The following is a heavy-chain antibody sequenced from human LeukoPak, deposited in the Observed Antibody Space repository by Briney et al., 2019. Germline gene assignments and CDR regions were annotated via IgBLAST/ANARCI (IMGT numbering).Heavy chain of an antibody. V-gene: IGHV3-13*01. Sequence: GGSLRLYCAASGFTFSSYDMHWVRQATGKGLEWVSAIGTAGDTYYPGSVKGRFTISRENAKNSLCLQMNSLRAGDTAVYYCARAVEGTGYLYFDYWGQGTLVTVSS. CDR3: ARAVEGTGYLYFDY. CDR2: IGTAGDT. CDR1: GFTFSSYD. D-gene: IGHD3/OR15-3a*01. J-gene: IGHJ4*02.